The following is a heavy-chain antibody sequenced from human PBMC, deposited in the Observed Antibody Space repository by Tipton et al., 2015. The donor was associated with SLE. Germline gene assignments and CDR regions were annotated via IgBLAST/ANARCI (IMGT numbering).Heavy chain of an antibody. CDR3: ARDYSSSWYY. J-gene: IGHJ4*02. CDR2: IYYSGST. V-gene: IGHV4-39*07. Sequence: TLSLTCTVSGGSISSSSYYWGWIRQPPGKGLEWIGSIYYSGSTYYNPSLKSRVTISVDTSKNQFSLKLSSVTAADTAVYYCARDYSSSWYYWGQGTLVTVSS. CDR1: GGSISSSSYY. D-gene: IGHD6-13*01.